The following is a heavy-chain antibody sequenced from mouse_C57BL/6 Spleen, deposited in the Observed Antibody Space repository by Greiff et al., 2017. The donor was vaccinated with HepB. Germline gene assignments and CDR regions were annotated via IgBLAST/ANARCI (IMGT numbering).Heavy chain of an antibody. Sequence: QVQLQQPGAELVKPGASVKMSCKASGYTFTSYWITWVKQRPGQGLEWIGDIYPGSGSTNYNEKFKSKATLTVDTSSSTAYMQLSSLTSEDSAVYYCARSGGSSKRLYFDYWGQGTTLTVSS. V-gene: IGHV1-55*01. CDR3: ARSGGSSKRLYFDY. D-gene: IGHD1-1*01. CDR1: GYTFTSYW. J-gene: IGHJ2*01. CDR2: IYPGSGST.